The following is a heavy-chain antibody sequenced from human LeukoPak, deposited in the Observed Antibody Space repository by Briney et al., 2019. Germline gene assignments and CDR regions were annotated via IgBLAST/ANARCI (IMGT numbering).Heavy chain of an antibody. V-gene: IGHV4-39*07. J-gene: IGHJ3*02. Sequence: SETLSLTCTVSGGSISSSSYYWGWIRQPPGKGLEWIVSIYYSGSTYYNPSLKSRVTISVDTSKNQFSLKLSSVTAADTAVYYCAREFLREPNRAFDIWGQGTMVTVSS. CDR2: IYYSGST. CDR3: AREFLREPNRAFDI. CDR1: GGSISSSSYY. D-gene: IGHD3-3*01.